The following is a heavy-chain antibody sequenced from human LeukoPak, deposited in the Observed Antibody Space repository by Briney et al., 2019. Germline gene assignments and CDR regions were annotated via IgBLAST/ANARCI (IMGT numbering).Heavy chain of an antibody. CDR2: VSGSGGST. V-gene: IGHV3-23*01. CDR1: GGSISSSNW. J-gene: IGHJ4*02. Sequence: GTLSLTCAVSGGSISSSNWWSWVRQPPGKGLEWVSGVSGSGGSTHYADSVKGRFTISRDNSKNTLYLQMNSLRAEDTAVYYCAASLPNIVVVPATKGPFGYWGQGTLVTVSS. CDR3: AASLPNIVVVPATKGPFGY. D-gene: IGHD2-2*01.